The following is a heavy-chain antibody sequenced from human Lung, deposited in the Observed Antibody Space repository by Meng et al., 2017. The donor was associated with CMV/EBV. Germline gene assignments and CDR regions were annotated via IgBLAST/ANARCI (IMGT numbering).Heavy chain of an antibody. V-gene: IGHV4-61*08. Sequence: GSXRLXCTVSGGSVSSGDYWWSWIRQPPGRELEWIGYIYYSGSTNYNPSLKSRVTISVDTSKNQFSLKLSSVTAADTAIYYCARDVRGRTGDSWGQGTXVTVAS. D-gene: IGHD7-27*01. CDR1: GGSVSSGDYW. CDR2: IYYSGST. CDR3: ARDVRGRTGDS. J-gene: IGHJ4*02.